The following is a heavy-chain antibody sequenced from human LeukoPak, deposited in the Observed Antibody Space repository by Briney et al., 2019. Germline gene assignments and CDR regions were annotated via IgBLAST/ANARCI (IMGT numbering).Heavy chain of an antibody. V-gene: IGHV4-34*01. Sequence: PSETLSLTCAVYGGSFSGYYWSWIRQPPGKGLEWIGEINHSGSTNYNPSLKSRVTISVDTSKNQFSLQLNSVTPEDTAVYYCARSQNWFDPWGQGTLVTVSS. CDR3: ARSQNWFDP. CDR2: INHSGST. CDR1: GGSFSGYY. J-gene: IGHJ5*02.